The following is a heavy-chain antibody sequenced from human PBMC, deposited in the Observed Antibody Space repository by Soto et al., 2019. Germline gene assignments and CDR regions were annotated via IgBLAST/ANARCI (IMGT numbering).Heavy chain of an antibody. CDR2: IYSGGTT. Sequence: EVQLVETGGGLIQPGGSLTLSCAASGFTVSTNYMSCVRQAPVKGLEWVSVIYSGGTTYYASSVRGRFTISRDDSKNVLFLQMNSLRDEDTAVYYCARGCGSYCLDNWGQGTLVAVSS. J-gene: IGHJ4*02. V-gene: IGHV3-53*02. CDR3: ARGCGSYCLDN. CDR1: GFTVSTNY. D-gene: IGHD1-26*01.